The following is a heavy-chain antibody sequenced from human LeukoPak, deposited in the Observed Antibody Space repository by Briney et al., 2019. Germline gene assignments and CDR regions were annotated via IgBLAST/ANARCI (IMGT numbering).Heavy chain of an antibody. J-gene: IGHJ6*02. CDR1: GGSISSYY. Sequence: SETLSLTCTVSGGSISSYYWSWIRQPAGKGLEWIGRIYTSGSTNYNPSLKSRVTMPVDTSKNQFSLKLSSVTAADTAVYYCAREPLRGNYCSSTSCYLHYYGMDVWGQGTTVTVSS. V-gene: IGHV4-4*07. CDR3: AREPLRGNYCSSTSCYLHYYGMDV. D-gene: IGHD2-2*01. CDR2: IYTSGST.